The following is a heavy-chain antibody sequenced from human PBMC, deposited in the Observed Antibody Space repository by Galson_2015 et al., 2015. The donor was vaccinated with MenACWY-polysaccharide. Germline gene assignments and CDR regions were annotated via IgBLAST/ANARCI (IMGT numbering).Heavy chain of an antibody. CDR1: GGSFSTFS. D-gene: IGHD3-16*01. CDR2: IIPGLAKP. Sequence: SVKVSCKASGGSFSTFSFNWVRQAPGQGLEWMGRIIPGLAKPSYAQKFQGRVTITADTSTGTANMELSSLRFEDTAIYYCASLLGETPAQTGAFDVWGQGAAITVSS. J-gene: IGHJ3*01. V-gene: IGHV1-69*02. CDR3: ASLLGETPAQTGAFDV.